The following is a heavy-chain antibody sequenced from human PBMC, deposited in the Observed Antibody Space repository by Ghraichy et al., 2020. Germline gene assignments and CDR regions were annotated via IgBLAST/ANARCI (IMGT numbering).Heavy chain of an antibody. D-gene: IGHD3-3*01. Sequence: ASVKVSCKASGYTFTDYYVHWVRQAPGQGLEWVGRVNPNNGVTRAAQKFQDRVSMTRDTSRSTAYMELAGLRSDDTAVYYCARVASEKYNFWSGEQDNWFGPWGQGTLVTVSS. V-gene: IGHV1-2*06. CDR1: GYTFTDYY. CDR3: ARVASEKYNFWSGEQDNWFGP. J-gene: IGHJ5*02. CDR2: VNPNNGVT.